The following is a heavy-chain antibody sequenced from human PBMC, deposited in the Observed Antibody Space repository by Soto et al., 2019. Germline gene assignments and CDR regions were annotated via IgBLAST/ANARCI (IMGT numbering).Heavy chain of an antibody. Sequence: SETMSLTWPVAGASISSYYWSWIGPPPGKGLEWIGYIYYSASTNYTPSLKSRVTISVDTTKNQFSLKLSSVTAADTAVYYCARESTTTNYYYYGMDVWGQGTTVTVSS. CDR1: GASISSYY. V-gene: IGHV4-59*01. CDR2: IYYSAST. J-gene: IGHJ6*02. D-gene: IGHD4-17*01. CDR3: ARESTTTNYYYYGMDV.